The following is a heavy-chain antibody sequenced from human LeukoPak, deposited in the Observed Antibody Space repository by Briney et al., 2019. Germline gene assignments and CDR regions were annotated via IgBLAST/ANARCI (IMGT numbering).Heavy chain of an antibody. Sequence: SETLSLTCTVSGYSISSGYYWGWIRQPPGKGLEWIGSIYHSGSTYYNLSLKSRVTISVDTSKNQFSLKLSSVTAADTAVYYCARVSFGSGYYNYMDVWGKGTTVTVSS. CDR3: ARVSFGSGYYNYMDV. CDR1: GYSISSGYY. D-gene: IGHD3-10*01. V-gene: IGHV4-38-2*02. J-gene: IGHJ6*03. CDR2: IYHSGST.